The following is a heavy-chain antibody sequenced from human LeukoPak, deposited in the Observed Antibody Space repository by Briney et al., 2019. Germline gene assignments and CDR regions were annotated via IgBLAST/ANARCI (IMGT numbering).Heavy chain of an antibody. J-gene: IGHJ3*02. Sequence: GGSLRLSCAASGFTFSSYAMHWVRQAPGKGLEWVAVISYDGSNKYYADSVKGRFTISRDNSKNTLYLQMNSLRAEDTAVYYCARDSGYYGSGIDAFDIWGQGTMVTVSS. D-gene: IGHD3-10*01. CDR2: ISYDGSNK. CDR1: GFTFSSYA. V-gene: IGHV3-30-3*01. CDR3: ARDSGYYGSGIDAFDI.